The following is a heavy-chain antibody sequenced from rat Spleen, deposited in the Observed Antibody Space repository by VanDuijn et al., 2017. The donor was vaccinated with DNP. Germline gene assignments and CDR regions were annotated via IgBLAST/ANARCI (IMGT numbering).Heavy chain of an antibody. V-gene: IGHV2S63*01. CDR2: IWTGGGT. CDR1: GFIFSNYW. CDR3: SRASGSPFAY. Sequence: EVPVEESGPGLVQPSQTLSLTCTVPGFIFSNYWITWIRQAPGKGLEWMGVIWTGGGTAYNSLLNSRLSISRDTSKSQVFLKMNSLQTEDTAIYFCSRASGSPFAYWGQGTLVTVSS. J-gene: IGHJ3*01. D-gene: IGHD1-4*01.